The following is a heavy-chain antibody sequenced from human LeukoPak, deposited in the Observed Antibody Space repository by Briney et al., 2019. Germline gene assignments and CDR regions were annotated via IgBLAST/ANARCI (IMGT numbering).Heavy chain of an antibody. Sequence: GGSLRLSCAASGFTFSSYWMHWVRQAPGKGLVWVSRINSDGSSTSYADSVKGRFTISRDNAKNTLYLQMNSLRAEDTAMYYCAREDGSGGLDYWGQGTLVTVSS. CDR2: INSDGSST. CDR3: AREDGSGGLDY. D-gene: IGHD5-24*01. V-gene: IGHV3-74*01. J-gene: IGHJ4*02. CDR1: GFTFSSYW.